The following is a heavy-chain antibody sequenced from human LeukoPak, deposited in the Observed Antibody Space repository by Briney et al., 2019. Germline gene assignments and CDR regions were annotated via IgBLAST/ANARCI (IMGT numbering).Heavy chain of an antibody. J-gene: IGHJ4*02. CDR1: GFTFSSYS. Sequence: GGSLRLSCAASGFTFSSYSMNWVRGAPGRGLEWVSYISSSSSTIYYADSVKGRVTISRDNAKNSLYLQMNSLRAEDTAVYYCARAARVRGANPMRYYFDYWGQGTLVTVSS. D-gene: IGHD3-10*01. V-gene: IGHV3-48*01. CDR2: ISSSSSTI. CDR3: ARAARVRGANPMRYYFDY.